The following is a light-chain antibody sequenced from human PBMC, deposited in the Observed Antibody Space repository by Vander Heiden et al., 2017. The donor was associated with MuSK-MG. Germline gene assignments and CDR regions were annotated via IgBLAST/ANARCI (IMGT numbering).Light chain of an antibody. J-gene: IGLJ3*02. CDR3: QSADSSGVLRV. CDR2: KAR. Sequence: SPELTQPPPGSVSPGQTAWITRPGEALPRHSAYWYQQKPGQAPVLVIYKARERPSGIPERFYGSGSGTKVTLTSSGVQAEEEADYYCQSADSSGVLRVLGGGTKVTVL. V-gene: IGLV3-25*02. CDR1: ALPRHS.